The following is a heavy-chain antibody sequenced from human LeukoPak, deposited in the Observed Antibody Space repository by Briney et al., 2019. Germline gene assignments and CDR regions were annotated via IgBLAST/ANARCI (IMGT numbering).Heavy chain of an antibody. CDR3: ARGSGSGSYLIYYYYGMDV. V-gene: IGHV1-8*01. CDR1: GYTFTSYD. D-gene: IGHD3-10*01. Sequence: ASVKVSCKASGYTFTSYDINWVRQATGQGLEWMGWMNPNSGNTGYAQKFQGRVTMTRNTSISTAYMELSSLRSEDTAVYHCARGSGSGSYLIYYYYGMDVWGQGTTVTVSS. J-gene: IGHJ6*02. CDR2: MNPNSGNT.